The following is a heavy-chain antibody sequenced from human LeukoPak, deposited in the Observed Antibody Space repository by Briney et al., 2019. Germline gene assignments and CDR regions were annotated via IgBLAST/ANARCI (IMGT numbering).Heavy chain of an antibody. D-gene: IGHD3-3*01. V-gene: IGHV1-18*01. CDR3: ARDGRVLRFLEWLSVKPDYMDV. CDR1: LYTFTSYG. J-gene: IGHJ6*03. CDR2: TSVSIIST. Sequence: SVKVSCKASLYTFTSYGISWVRQAPGQEVEGMGWTSVSIISTNYAQKLHGRVTMTTDTSTRTAYMKLRSMRSDDTAVYYCARDGRVLRFLEWLSVKPDYMDVWGKGTTVSVSS.